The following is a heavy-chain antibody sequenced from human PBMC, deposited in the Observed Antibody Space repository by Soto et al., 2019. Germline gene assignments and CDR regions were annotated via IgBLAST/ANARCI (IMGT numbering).Heavy chain of an antibody. J-gene: IGHJ4*02. CDR3: ARDKITGLFDY. CDR2: INHSGST. V-gene: IGHV4-34*01. Sequence: QVQLQQWGAGLLKPSETLSLTCAVYGGSFSGYYWTWIRQPPGTGLERIGEINHSGSTNYNPSLKCRVTISVDTSKNQFSLKLTSVTAADTAVYYCARDKITGLFDYWGQGTLVTVSS. D-gene: IGHD2-8*02. CDR1: GGSFSGYY.